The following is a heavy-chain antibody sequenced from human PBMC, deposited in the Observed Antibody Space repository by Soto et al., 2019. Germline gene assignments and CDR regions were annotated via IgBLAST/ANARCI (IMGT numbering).Heavy chain of an antibody. CDR3: AKRSSSSTFDY. D-gene: IGHD6-6*01. CDR1: GFTFSSYA. J-gene: IGHJ4*02. CDR2: ISGSDDST. V-gene: IGHV3-23*01. Sequence: EVQLLESGGGLVQPGESLRLSCAASGFTFSSYAMSWVRQAPGKGLEWVSVISGSDDSTYYADSVKGRFTISRDNSKNTLYLKMNRLRPEDTAVYYCAKRSSSSTFDYGGQGTLVTFSS.